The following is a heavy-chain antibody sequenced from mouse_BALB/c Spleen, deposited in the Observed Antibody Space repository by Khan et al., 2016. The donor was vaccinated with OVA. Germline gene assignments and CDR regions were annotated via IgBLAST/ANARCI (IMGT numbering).Heavy chain of an antibody. V-gene: IGHV3-2*02. J-gene: IGHJ3*01. Sequence: VQLQQSGPGLVKPSQSLSLTCTVTGYSITSDYAWNWIRQFPGNRLEWMGYIDYSGSTSKKPSLKSRMSITRDTSKNQNFLQLNSVTTEDTATYYCVRGRSYWGQGTLVTVSA. CDR1: GYSITSDYA. CDR3: VRGRSY. CDR2: IDYSGST.